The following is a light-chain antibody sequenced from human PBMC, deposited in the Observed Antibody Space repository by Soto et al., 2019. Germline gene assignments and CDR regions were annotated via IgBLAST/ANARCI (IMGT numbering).Light chain of an antibody. CDR3: QQYGSSPFT. CDR1: QSVSSSY. J-gene: IGKJ4*01. CDR2: GAS. Sequence: EIVLTQSPGTLSLSPGERATLSCRASQSVSSSYLAWYQQKPCQAPRLLIYGASSSATGIPDRFSGSGSGTDFTLTISRLEPEDIALYYCQQYGSSPFTFGGGTKVEIK. V-gene: IGKV3-20*01.